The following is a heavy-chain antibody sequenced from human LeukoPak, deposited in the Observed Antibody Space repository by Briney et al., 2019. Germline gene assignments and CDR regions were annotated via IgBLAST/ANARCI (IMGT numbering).Heavy chain of an antibody. CDR2: IYHSGST. D-gene: IGHD3-16*01. Sequence: SETLSLTCAVSGGSISSGGYSWSWIRQPPGKGLEWIGYIYHSGSTYYNPSLKSRVTISVDRSKNQFSLKLSSVTAADTAVYYCARDRGEWSPPNDALDIWGQGTMVTVSS. CDR3: ARDRGEWSPPNDALDI. CDR1: GGSISSGGYS. V-gene: IGHV4-30-2*01. J-gene: IGHJ3*02.